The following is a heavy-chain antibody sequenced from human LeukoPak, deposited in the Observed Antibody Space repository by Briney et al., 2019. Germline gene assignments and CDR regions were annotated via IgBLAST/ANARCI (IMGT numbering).Heavy chain of an antibody. CDR2: IYYSGST. V-gene: IGHV4-59*01. J-gene: IGHJ3*02. Sequence: SETLSLTCTVSGGSISSYYWSGIRQPPGKGLEWIGYIYYSGSTNYNPSLKSRVTISVDTSKNQFSLKLSSVTAADTAVYYCARDYYDSSGLSEYDAFDIWGQGTMVTVSS. D-gene: IGHD3-22*01. CDR1: GGSISSYY. CDR3: ARDYYDSSGLSEYDAFDI.